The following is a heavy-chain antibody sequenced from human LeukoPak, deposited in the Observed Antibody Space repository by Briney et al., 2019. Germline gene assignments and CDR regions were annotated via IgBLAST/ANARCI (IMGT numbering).Heavy chain of an antibody. CDR1: GFTFSNYN. J-gene: IGHJ4*02. CDR3: ARDLDTAMVIGY. D-gene: IGHD5-18*01. Sequence: GGSLRLSCAASGFTFSNYNMNWVRQAPGKGLEWVSSISSSSSYIYYADSVKGRFTISRDNAKNSLYLQMNSLRAEDAVVYYCARDLDTAMVIGYWGQGTLVTVSS. CDR2: ISSSSSYI. V-gene: IGHV3-21*01.